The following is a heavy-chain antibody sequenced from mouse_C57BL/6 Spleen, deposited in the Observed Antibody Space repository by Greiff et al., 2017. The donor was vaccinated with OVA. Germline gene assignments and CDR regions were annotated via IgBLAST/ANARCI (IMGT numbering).Heavy chain of an antibody. CDR3: ARSRGYYFYYAMDY. CDR1: GYTFTSYW. D-gene: IGHD2-3*01. Sequence: QVHVKQPGTELVKPGASVKLSCKASGYTFTSYWMHWVKQRPGQGLEWIGNINPSNGGTNYNEKFKSKATLTVDKSSSTAYMQLSSLTSEDSAVYYCARSRGYYFYYAMDYWGQGTSVTVSS. V-gene: IGHV1-53*01. J-gene: IGHJ4*01. CDR2: INPSNGGT.